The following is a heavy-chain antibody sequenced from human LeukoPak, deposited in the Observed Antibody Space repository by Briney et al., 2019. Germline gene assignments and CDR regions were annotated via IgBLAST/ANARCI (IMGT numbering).Heavy chain of an antibody. J-gene: IGHJ4*02. V-gene: IGHV3-74*01. Sequence: PGGSLRLSCAASGFTFRSYWMPWVRQAPGKGLVWVSRINSDGSSTSYADSVKGRFTISRDNAKNTLYLQMNSLRAEDTAVYYCAKDRRGHYYDSSGYYYPMDYWGQGTLVTVSS. CDR1: GFTFRSYW. CDR3: AKDRRGHYYDSSGYYYPMDY. D-gene: IGHD3-22*01. CDR2: INSDGSST.